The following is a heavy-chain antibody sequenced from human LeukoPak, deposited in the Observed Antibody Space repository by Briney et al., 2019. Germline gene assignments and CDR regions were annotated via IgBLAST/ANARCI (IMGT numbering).Heavy chain of an antibody. CDR3: AREEVRGVDY. Sequence: ASVKVSCKASGYTFTGYYMHWLRQAPGKGLEWMGWINPNSGGTNYAQKFQGRVTMTRDTSISTAYMELSRLRSDDTAVYYCAREEVRGVDYWGQGTLVTVSS. CDR2: INPNSGGT. CDR1: GYTFTGYY. D-gene: IGHD3-10*01. V-gene: IGHV1-2*02. J-gene: IGHJ4*02.